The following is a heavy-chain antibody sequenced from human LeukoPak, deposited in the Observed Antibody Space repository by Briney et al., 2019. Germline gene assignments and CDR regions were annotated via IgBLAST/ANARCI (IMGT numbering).Heavy chain of an antibody. V-gene: IGHV3-48*03. J-gene: IGHJ4*02. D-gene: IGHD6-19*01. CDR3: AREIVSAVAGNFDY. CDR2: ISESSDTT. CDR1: GFTFRGYE. Sequence: GGSLRLSCSASGFTFRGYEFTWVRQAPGKGLEWISFISESSDTTYYADSVKGRFTISRDNAKNSLYLEMNSLRAEDTAVYYCAREIVSAVAGNFDYWGQGTLVTVSS.